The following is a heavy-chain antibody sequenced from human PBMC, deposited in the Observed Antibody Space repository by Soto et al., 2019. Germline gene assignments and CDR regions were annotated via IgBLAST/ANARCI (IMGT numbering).Heavy chain of an antibody. J-gene: IGHJ6*02. Sequence: QVQLVQSGAEVKKPGASVKVSCKVSGYTLTELSMHWVRQAPGKGLEWMGGFDPEDGETIYAQKFQGRVTMTEDTSTDTAYMELSSLRSEDTAVYYCATAPTTVVKPYYYYGMDVRGQGTTVTVSS. CDR3: ATAPTTVVKPYYYYGMDV. D-gene: IGHD4-17*01. V-gene: IGHV1-24*01. CDR1: GYTLTELS. CDR2: FDPEDGET.